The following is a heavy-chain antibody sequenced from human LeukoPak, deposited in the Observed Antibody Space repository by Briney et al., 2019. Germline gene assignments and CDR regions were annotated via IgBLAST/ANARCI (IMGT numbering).Heavy chain of an antibody. D-gene: IGHD3-22*01. CDR2: ISTSGTTI. CDR1: GFTFSSNS. CDR3: ARDGRLTMTLEDGMDV. J-gene: IGHJ6*02. Sequence: GGSLRLSCAASGFTFSSNSMSWVRRAPGKGLEWVSYISTSGTTIYYADSVKGRFTISRDNAKNSLFLQLNSLRDEDTAVYYCARDGRLTMTLEDGMDVWGQGTTVTVSS. V-gene: IGHV3-48*02.